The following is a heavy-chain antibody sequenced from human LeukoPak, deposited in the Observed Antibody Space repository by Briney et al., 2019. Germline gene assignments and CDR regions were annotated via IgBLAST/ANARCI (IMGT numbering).Heavy chain of an antibody. V-gene: IGHV3-21*01. CDR2: ISSSSSYI. D-gene: IGHD3-22*01. Sequence: GGSLRLSCAASGFTFSSYSMNWVRQAPGKGPEWVSSISSSSSYIYYADSVKGRFTISRDNAKNSLYLQMNSLRAEDTAVYYCARDNPDLPFYYDSSGSFDYWGQGTLVTVSS. J-gene: IGHJ4*02. CDR3: ARDNPDLPFYYDSSGSFDY. CDR1: GFTFSSYS.